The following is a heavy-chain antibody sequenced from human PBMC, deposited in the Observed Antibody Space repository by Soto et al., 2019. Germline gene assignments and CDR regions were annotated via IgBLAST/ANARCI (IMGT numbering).Heavy chain of an antibody. Sequence: EVQLLESGGGLVQPGGSLRLSCAASGFNFNLLALTWVRQDPGKGLEWVSTMKATDGTKYYADSVKGRFSISRDSSPNTMYLQMNRLRVEDTAVYYCAKPYGTLAFDYWGQGTLVTVSS. CDR3: AKPYGTLAFDY. J-gene: IGHJ4*02. CDR2: MKATDGTK. D-gene: IGHD3-10*01. V-gene: IGHV3-23*01. CDR1: GFNFNLLA.